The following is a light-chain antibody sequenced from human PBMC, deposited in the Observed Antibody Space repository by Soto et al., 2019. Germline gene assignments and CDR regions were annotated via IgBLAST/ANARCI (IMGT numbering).Light chain of an antibody. CDR1: QDISSI. Sequence: DILLTQSPDSLSSSPGDRVTITCRASQDISSILVWYQQKAGKAPKLLIFDASTMQSRVPSRFSGRGSGTDFPLTISSLQPEDFATYCCQQLKTYPRTFGQGTKLDIK. V-gene: IGKV1-9*01. CDR3: QQLKTYPRT. CDR2: DAS. J-gene: IGKJ2*01.